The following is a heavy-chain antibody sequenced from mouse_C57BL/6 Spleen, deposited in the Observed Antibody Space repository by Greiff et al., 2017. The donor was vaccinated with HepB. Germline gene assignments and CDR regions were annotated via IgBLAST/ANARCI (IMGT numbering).Heavy chain of an antibody. CDR1: GYTFTSYW. CDR2: IDPSDSYT. Sequence: QVQLQQPGAKLVMNGTSVKLSCKASGYTFTSYWMHWVKQRPGQGLEWIGEIDPSDSYTNYNQKCKGKSTLTVDKSSSTAYMQLSSLTSEDSAVYYCARGGDYDTWFAYWGQGTLVTVSA. V-gene: IGHV1-69*01. J-gene: IGHJ3*01. D-gene: IGHD2-4*01. CDR3: ARGGDYDTWFAY.